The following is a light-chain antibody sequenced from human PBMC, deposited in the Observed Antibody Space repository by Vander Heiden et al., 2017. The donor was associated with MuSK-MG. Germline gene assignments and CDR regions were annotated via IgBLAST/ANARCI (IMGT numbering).Light chain of an antibody. Sequence: DIQMTQSPSSLSASVGDRVTITCRASQGIGNGLAWYQQKPGKAPKRLISAASSLQSGVPSRFSGSGSWTEFTLTISSLHPEDFATYYCRHQNSYPSTFGQGTKLDIK. CDR2: AAS. J-gene: IGKJ2*01. CDR3: RHQNSYPST. CDR1: QGIGNG. V-gene: IGKV1-17*01.